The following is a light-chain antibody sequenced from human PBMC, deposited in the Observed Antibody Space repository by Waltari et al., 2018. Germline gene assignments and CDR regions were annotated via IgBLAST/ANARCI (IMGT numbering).Light chain of an antibody. CDR1: QSLLHSNGYNY. J-gene: IGKJ1*01. V-gene: IGKV2-28*01. CDR3: MQSLRALWT. Sequence: DIVVTQSPLSLPVMPGEPASISCRSSQSLLHSNGYNYLDWYLKKPGQSPQLLIYLGSNRASGVPDRFSGSGSGTDFTLKISRVEAEDVVVYYCMQSLRALWTFGQGTKVEIK. CDR2: LGS.